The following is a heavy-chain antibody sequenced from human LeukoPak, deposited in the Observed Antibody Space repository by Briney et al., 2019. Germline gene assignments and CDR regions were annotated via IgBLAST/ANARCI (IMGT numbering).Heavy chain of an antibody. D-gene: IGHD3-22*01. CDR2: IKSKTDGGTT. Sequence: GGSLRLSCAASGFTFSSYAMSWVRQAPGKGLEWVGRIKSKTDGGTTDYAAPVKGRFTISRDDSKNTLYLQMNSLKTEDTAVYYCTTGYYYGDGAGYWGQGTLVTVSS. CDR3: TTGYYYGDGAGY. V-gene: IGHV3-15*01. J-gene: IGHJ4*02. CDR1: GFTFSSYA.